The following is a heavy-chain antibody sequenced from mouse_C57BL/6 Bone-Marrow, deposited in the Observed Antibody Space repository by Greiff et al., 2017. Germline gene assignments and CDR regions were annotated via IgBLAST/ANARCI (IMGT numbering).Heavy chain of an antibody. V-gene: IGHV5-9-1*02. Sequence: VKLMESGEGLVKPGGSLKLSCAASGFTFSSYAMSWVRQTPEKRLEWVAYISSGGDYIYYAATVKGRFTISRDNARNTLYLQMSSLNSENTAMYYCTRDPIAYWGQGTLVTVSA. CDR3: TRDPIAY. CDR1: GFTFSSYA. CDR2: ISSGGDYI. J-gene: IGHJ3*01.